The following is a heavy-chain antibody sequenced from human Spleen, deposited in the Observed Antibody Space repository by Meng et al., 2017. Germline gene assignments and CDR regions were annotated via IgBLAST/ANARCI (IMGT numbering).Heavy chain of an antibody. CDR2: INPDDDTT. D-gene: IGHD4-11*01. Sequence: QVHLVQSETEVKKPGASVKVSCKTSGYTFTSNFIHWVRQAPGQGLEWMGIINPDDDTTFYAQKFRARVTMTRDTSTSTVYMELISLRSDDTAVYYCARDLEDYPEPNWFDPWGQGTLVTVSS. V-gene: IGHV1-46*01. J-gene: IGHJ5*02. CDR3: ARDLEDYPEPNWFDP. CDR1: GYTFTSNF.